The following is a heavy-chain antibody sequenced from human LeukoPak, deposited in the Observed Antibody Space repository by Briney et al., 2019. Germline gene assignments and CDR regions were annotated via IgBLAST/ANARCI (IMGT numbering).Heavy chain of an antibody. Sequence: SQTLSLTCAVSGGSISSGGYSWSWIRQPPGKGLEWIGYIYHSGSTYYNPSLKSRVTISVDRSKNQFSLKLSSVTAADAAVFYCARVWGGSYFDYWGQGTLVTVSS. D-gene: IGHD1-26*01. CDR2: IYHSGST. J-gene: IGHJ4*02. V-gene: IGHV4-30-2*01. CDR3: ARVWGGSYFDY. CDR1: GGSISSGGYS.